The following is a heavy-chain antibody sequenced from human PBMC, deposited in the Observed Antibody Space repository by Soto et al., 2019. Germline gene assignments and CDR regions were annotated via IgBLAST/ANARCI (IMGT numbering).Heavy chain of an antibody. J-gene: IGHJ4*02. V-gene: IGHV3-11*01. CDR3: ARGGASVTTLFDY. CDR1: GFAFSDPY. Sequence: GGSLRLSCAASGFAFSDPYMSWSRQAPGKGLEWISYISSSGSTIYYADSVKGRFTISRDNAKKSLYLQMDSLTADDTAVYYCARGGASVTTLFDYWGQGTQVTVSS. D-gene: IGHD4-17*01. CDR2: ISSSGSTI.